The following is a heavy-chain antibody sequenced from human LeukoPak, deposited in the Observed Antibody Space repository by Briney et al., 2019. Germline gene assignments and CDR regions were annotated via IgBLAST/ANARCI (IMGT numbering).Heavy chain of an antibody. J-gene: IGHJ5*02. D-gene: IGHD3/OR15-3a*01. CDR1: GFTFAGHA. Sequence: GGSLRLSCAASGFTFAGHAMNWVCQASGKGLEWVSGISNGGGSTYYADSVKGRFTISRDNSKNTLYLQMNSLRAEDTAVYYCARDYDFWGNNWFDPWGQGTLVTVSS. CDR2: ISNGGGST. CDR3: ARDYDFWGNNWFDP. V-gene: IGHV3-23*01.